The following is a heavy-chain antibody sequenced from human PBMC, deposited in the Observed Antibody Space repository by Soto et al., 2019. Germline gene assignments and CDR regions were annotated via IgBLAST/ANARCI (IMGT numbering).Heavy chain of an antibody. CDR2: IYPGDSDT. V-gene: IGHV5-51*01. Sequence: GVSLRISWKGAGCSFTSYWSGWVRTMPGKGLEWMGIIYPGDSDTRYSPSFQGQVTISADKSISTAYLQWSSLKASDTAMYYCARQSAAAGTGGMDVWGQGTKVTVS. CDR1: GCSFTSYW. J-gene: IGHJ6*02. D-gene: IGHD6-13*01. CDR3: ARQSAAAGTGGMDV.